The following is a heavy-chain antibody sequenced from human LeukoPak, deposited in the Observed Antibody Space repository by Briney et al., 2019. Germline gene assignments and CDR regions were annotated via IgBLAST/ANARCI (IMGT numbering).Heavy chain of an antibody. CDR1: GFTFSSYA. V-gene: IGHV3-30*04. Sequence: GGSLRLSCAASGFTFSSYAIHWVRQAPGKGLEWVAVISYDGSNKYHADSVKGRFTISRDNSQNTLYLQMNSLRAEDTAVYYCARGQSSSWYSLDYWGQGTLVTVSS. CDR2: ISYDGSNK. D-gene: IGHD6-13*01. CDR3: ARGQSSSWYSLDY. J-gene: IGHJ4*02.